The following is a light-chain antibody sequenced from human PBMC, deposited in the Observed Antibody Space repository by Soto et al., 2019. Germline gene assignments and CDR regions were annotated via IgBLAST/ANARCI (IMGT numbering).Light chain of an antibody. Sequence: QSVLTQSPSVSATPGQRVTISCSGGSANIGENTVNWYRQVPGTAPKCLIYNDNERPSGVPDRFSGSKSGTSASLAISGLQSEDEGDYYCAAWDDSLDGGVFGGGTKLTVL. V-gene: IGLV1-44*01. J-gene: IGLJ3*02. CDR1: SANIGENT. CDR3: AAWDDSLDGGV. CDR2: NDN.